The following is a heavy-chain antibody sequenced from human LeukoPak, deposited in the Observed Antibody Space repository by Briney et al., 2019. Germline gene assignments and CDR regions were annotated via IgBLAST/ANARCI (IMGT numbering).Heavy chain of an antibody. CDR1: GGSISSYY. D-gene: IGHD3-22*01. Sequence: SETLSLTCTVSGGSISSYYWSWIRQPPGKGLEWIGYIYYSGSTNYNPSLKSRVTISVDTSKNQFSLKLSSVTAAATAVYYCARGRQSGYYYDSSGYYQRYYFDYWGQGTLVTVSS. J-gene: IGHJ4*02. V-gene: IGHV4-59*12. CDR3: ARGRQSGYYYDSSGYYQRYYFDY. CDR2: IYYSGST.